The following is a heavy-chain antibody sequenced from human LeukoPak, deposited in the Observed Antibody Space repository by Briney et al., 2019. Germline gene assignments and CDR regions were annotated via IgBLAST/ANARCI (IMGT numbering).Heavy chain of an antibody. J-gene: IGHJ4*02. D-gene: IGHD3-9*01. CDR3: ARDSNVLRYFDWLLFPSHFDY. V-gene: IGHV3-21*01. CDR2: ISSSSSYI. Sequence: GGSLRLSCAASGFTFSSYSMNWVRQAPGKGLEWVSSISSSSSYIYYADSVKGRFTISRDNAKNSLYLQMNSLRAEDTAVYYCARDSNVLRYFDWLLFPSHFDYWGQGTLVTVSS. CDR1: GFTFSSYS.